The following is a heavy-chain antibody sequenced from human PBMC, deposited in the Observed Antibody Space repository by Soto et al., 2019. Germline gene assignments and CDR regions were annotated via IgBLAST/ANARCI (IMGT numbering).Heavy chain of an antibody. V-gene: IGHV3-23*01. D-gene: IGHD3-3*01. J-gene: IGHJ5*02. CDR3: GKDPSYYDFWSGPNWFDP. CDR1: GFTFSSYA. Sequence: GGSLRLSCAASGFTFSSYAMSWVRQAPGKGLEWVSAISGSGGSTYYADSVKGRFTISRDNSKNTLYLQMNSLRAEDTAVYYCGKDPSYYDFWSGPNWFDPWGQGTLVTVS. CDR2: ISGSGGST.